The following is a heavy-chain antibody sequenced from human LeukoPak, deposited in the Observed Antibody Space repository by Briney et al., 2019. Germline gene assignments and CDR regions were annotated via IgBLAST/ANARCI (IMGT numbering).Heavy chain of an antibody. CDR1: GFSFSSYA. CDR2: ISGSGDNT. Sequence: PGGSLKLSCAASGFSFSSYAMSWVRQAPGKGLEWVSSISGSGDNTYYAESVKGRFTISRDNSKNTLFLQMNSLRAEDTAVYYCARDGYSSSWYRVLPNYYGMDVWGQGTTVTVSS. J-gene: IGHJ6*02. D-gene: IGHD6-13*01. V-gene: IGHV3-23*01. CDR3: ARDGYSSSWYRVLPNYYGMDV.